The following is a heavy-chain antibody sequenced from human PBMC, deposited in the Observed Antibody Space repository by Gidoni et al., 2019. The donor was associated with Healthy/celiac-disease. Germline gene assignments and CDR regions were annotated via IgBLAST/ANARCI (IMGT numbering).Heavy chain of an antibody. Sequence: EVQLLESGGGLVKPGGSLRLSCAASGFTFSSYSMTWVRQAPGKGLEWVSYISSSSSDIYYADSVKGRFTISRDNAKNSLYLQMNSLRAEDTAVYYCARDTASEDCSSTSWCYYYYGMDVWGQGTTVTVSS. D-gene: IGHD2-2*01. CDR2: ISSSSSDI. CDR3: ARDTASEDCSSTSWCYYYYGMDV. J-gene: IGHJ6*02. CDR1: GFTFSSYS. V-gene: IGHV3-21*01.